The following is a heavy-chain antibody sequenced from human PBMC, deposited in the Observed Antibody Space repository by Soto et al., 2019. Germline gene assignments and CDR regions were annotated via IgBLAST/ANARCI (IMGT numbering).Heavy chain of an antibody. Sequence: QITLKESGPTLVKPTQTLTLTCTFSGFSLSTSGVGVGWIRQPPGKALEWLALIYWNDDERYSPSLKSRLTITKDTSKNQVVLTMTNMDPVDTATYYCVYRLDSSSPGYWGQGTLVTVSS. CDR3: VYRLDSSSPGY. CDR1: GFSLSTSGVG. J-gene: IGHJ4*02. CDR2: IYWNDDE. D-gene: IGHD6-13*01. V-gene: IGHV2-5*01.